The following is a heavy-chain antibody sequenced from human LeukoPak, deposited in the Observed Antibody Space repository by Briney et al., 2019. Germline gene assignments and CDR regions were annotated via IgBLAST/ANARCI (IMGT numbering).Heavy chain of an antibody. D-gene: IGHD3-10*01. J-gene: IGHJ6*03. CDR2: INPKSGGT. CDR1: GYSFTGHY. CDR3: ARTRFPYYRLSVADYYHMDV. V-gene: IGHV1-2*02. Sequence: ASVKVSCKASGYSFTGHYMHWVRQAPGQGLEWMGWINPKSGGTDYAQKFQGRVTMTRDTSISTAYMDMSSLRSDDTAVYYCARTRFPYYRLSVADYYHMDVWGKGTTVTVSS.